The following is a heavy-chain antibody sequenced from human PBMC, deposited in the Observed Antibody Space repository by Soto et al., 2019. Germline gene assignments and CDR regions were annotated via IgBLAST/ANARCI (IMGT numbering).Heavy chain of an antibody. CDR3: ARGPYITSADWCFDL. CDR2: INWSGSST. Sequence: DVQLVESGGGVVRPGGSLRLSCAASGFAFGDFAMTWVRQVAGKGLEWVSSINWSGSSTYFADSVRGRFTISRDSAKRSLYLQMNSLGADDTAFYYCARGPYITSADWCFDLWGRGTLVTVSS. D-gene: IGHD4-4*01. V-gene: IGHV3-20*04. CDR1: GFAFGDFA. J-gene: IGHJ2*01.